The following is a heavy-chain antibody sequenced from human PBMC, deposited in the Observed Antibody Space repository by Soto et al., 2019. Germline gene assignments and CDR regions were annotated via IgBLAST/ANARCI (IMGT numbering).Heavy chain of an antibody. J-gene: IGHJ6*01. D-gene: IGHD6-13*01. V-gene: IGHV5-51*01. CDR2: IYRGDSDT. CDR3: ARTSAASKYYYGIDV. Sequence: NSTSNWIAHVRTIPEERLEWMGIIYRGDSDTRYSPSFQGQVTISADKSISTAYLQWSSQKDSECAMYYCARTSAASKYYYGIDVRGQGTTVTVSS. CDR1: NSTSNW.